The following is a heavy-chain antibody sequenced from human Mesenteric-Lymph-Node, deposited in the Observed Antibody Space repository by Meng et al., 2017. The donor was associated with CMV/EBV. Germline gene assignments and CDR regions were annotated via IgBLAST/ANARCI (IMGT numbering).Heavy chain of an antibody. V-gene: IGHV3-23*01. Sequence: SEWGGAWVQLEGSLRCSGATSGCSFSSYGLQWVRQAPERVLECVSYISILADGQHFAGPVNGRFTTSRDNSKNKLYMQMTSLRADDKAVYYCAKDYDSSRMYEGYWGQGTLVTVSS. D-gene: IGHD3-22*01. J-gene: IGHJ4*02. CDR3: AKDYDSSRMYEGY. CDR2: ISILADGQ. CDR1: GCSFSSYG.